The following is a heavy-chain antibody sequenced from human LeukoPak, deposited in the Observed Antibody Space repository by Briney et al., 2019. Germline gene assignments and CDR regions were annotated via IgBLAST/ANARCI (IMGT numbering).Heavy chain of an antibody. CDR1: GFTFSSYS. CDR3: ARDLPTMIVVVTGSFDY. CDR2: ISSSSSTI. V-gene: IGHV3-48*01. D-gene: IGHD3-22*01. J-gene: IGHJ4*02. Sequence: PGGSLRLSCAASGFTFSSYSMNWVRQAPGKGLEWVSYISSSSSTIYYADSVKGRFTISRDNAKNSLYLQMNSLRAEDTAVYYCARDLPTMIVVVTGSFDYWGQGTLVTVSS.